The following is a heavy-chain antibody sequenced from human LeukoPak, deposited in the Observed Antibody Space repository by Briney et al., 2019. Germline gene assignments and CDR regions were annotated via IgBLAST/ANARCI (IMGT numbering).Heavy chain of an antibody. CDR3: ARRFDL. Sequence: GGSLRLSCAVSGFTVSGNYMSWVRQAPGKGLEWVSCSSGSSGAISYADSVKGRFTISRDNAKNSLYLQMNSLRVEDTAVYYCARRFDLWGQGTLVTVSS. CDR2: SSGSSGAI. V-gene: IGHV3-48*01. CDR1: GFTVSGNY. J-gene: IGHJ5*02.